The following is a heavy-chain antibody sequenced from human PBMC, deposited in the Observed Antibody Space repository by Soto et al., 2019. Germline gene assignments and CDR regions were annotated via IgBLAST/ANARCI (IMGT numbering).Heavy chain of an antibody. J-gene: IGHJ4*02. CDR2: ISHDSRDK. CDR1: GLSFRNFG. V-gene: IGHV3-30*03. D-gene: IGHD6-19*01. Sequence: PGGSLRLSCAASGLSFRNFGIHWVRQAPGKGLQWLAVISHDSRDKRFADSMQGRIDISRDNSKNTLYLEMSSLRPEDTALYYCALKRRSTLLDVPGPGFEQWGRGTLVPVSS. CDR3: ALKRRSTLLDVPGPGFEQ.